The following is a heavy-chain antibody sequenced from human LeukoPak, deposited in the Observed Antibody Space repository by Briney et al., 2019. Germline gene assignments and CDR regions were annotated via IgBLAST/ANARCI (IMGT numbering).Heavy chain of an antibody. Sequence: GGSLRLSCAPSGFIFSAYAMSWVRQAPGKGPEWVASISGSGGNTYHADSVKGRFTISRDTSQNTVYLQMNSLTAEDTAVYYCAKDGQWLRPNYFDNWGQGTLVTVSS. J-gene: IGHJ4*02. CDR1: GFIFSAYA. V-gene: IGHV3-23*01. CDR3: AKDGQWLRPNYFDN. D-gene: IGHD5-12*01. CDR2: ISGSGGNT.